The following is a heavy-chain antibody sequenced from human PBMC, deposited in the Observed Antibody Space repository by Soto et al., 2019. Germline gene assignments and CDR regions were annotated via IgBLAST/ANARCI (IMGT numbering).Heavy chain of an antibody. Sequence: EVQLLESGGGLVQPGGSLRLSCAASGFTFSSYAMSWVRQAPGKGLEWVSAISGSGGSTYYADSVKARFTISRDNSKNTLYLQMNSLRAEDTAVYYCAKDSEDYSNYWAFDYWGQGTLVTVAS. J-gene: IGHJ4*02. V-gene: IGHV3-23*01. CDR3: AKDSEDYSNYWAFDY. CDR1: GFTFSSYA. CDR2: ISGSGGST. D-gene: IGHD4-4*01.